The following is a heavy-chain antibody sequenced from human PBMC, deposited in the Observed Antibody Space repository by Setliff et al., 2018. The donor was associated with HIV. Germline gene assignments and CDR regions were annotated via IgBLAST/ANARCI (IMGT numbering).Heavy chain of an antibody. D-gene: IGHD3-10*01. CDR3: VRSIHGGGSEPFDT. CDR2: IYYVGWS. Sequence: PSETLSLTCSVSGVSLQGYYWSWIRQPAGKGLQWIGRIYYVGWSKYNPSLEDRVTMSVDTSNNQFSLSLTSVTAADTAVYYCVRSIHGGGSEPFDTWGQGILVTVSS. J-gene: IGHJ5*02. V-gene: IGHV4-4*07. CDR1: GVSLQGYY.